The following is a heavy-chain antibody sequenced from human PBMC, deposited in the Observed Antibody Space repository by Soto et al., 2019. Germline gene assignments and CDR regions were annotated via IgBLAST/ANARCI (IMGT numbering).Heavy chain of an antibody. CDR1: GFTFSSYA. CDR2: ISGSGGST. D-gene: IGHD3-3*01. CDR3: ARAPRITIFGVVIIEGGYFDY. J-gene: IGHJ4*02. Sequence: GGSLRLSCAASGFTFSSYAMSWVRQAPGKWLEWVSAISGSGGSTYYADSVKGRFTISRDNSKNTLYLQMNSLRAEDTAVYYCARAPRITIFGVVIIEGGYFDYWGQGTLVTVSS. V-gene: IGHV3-23*01.